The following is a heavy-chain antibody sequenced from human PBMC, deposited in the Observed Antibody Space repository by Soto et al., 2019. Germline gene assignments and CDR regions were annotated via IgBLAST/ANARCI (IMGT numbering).Heavy chain of an antibody. CDR1: GFTFSSYG. CDR2: ISYDGSNT. CDR3: AKEGGLSGSYYISSSYYFDY. V-gene: IGHV3-30*18. Sequence: GESLKISCVASGFTFSSYGMHWVRQAPGKGLEWVAIISYDGSNTYYADSVKGRFTISRDNSKNTLYLQMNSLRAEDTSVYYCAKEGGLSGSYYISSSYYFDYWGQGTLVTV. D-gene: IGHD1-26*01. J-gene: IGHJ4*02.